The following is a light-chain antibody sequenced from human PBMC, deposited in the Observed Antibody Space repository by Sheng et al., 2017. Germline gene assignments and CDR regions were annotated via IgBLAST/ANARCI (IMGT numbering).Light chain of an antibody. CDR1: QSVSSY. J-gene: IGKJ4*01. CDR3: QQRSSWPLT. V-gene: IGKV3-11*01. CDR2: DAS. Sequence: IVLTQSPATLSLSPGERATLSCRASQSVSSYLAWYQQKPGQAPRLLISDASNRATGISARFSGSGSGTDFTLTISSLEPEDFAVYYCQQRSSWPLTFGGGTKVEIK.